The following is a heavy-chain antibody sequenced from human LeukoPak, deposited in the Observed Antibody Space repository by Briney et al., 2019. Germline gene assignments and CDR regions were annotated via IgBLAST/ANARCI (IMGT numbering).Heavy chain of an antibody. D-gene: IGHD3-10*01. CDR2: ISGSNSYI. Sequence: GGSLRLSCAASGFTFSSYTMHWIRQAPGKGLEWVSSISGSNSYIFYADSVKGRFTVSRDNAKNSLYLQMNSLRAEDTAVYYCARDYYGSDTYYFDYWGQGTLVTVSS. CDR1: GFTFSSYT. V-gene: IGHV3-21*01. CDR3: ARDYYGSDTYYFDY. J-gene: IGHJ4*02.